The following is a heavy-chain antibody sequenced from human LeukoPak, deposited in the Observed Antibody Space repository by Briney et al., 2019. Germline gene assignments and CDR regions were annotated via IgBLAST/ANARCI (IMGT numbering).Heavy chain of an antibody. CDR3: ARGRRPYYDMGY. D-gene: IGHD3-22*01. CDR1: GYTFTSYA. Sequence: ASVKVSCKASGYTFTSYAISWVRQAPGQGLEWMGWISAYNGNTNYAQKFQGRVTMTIETSTSTVYMELRSLGSDDTAMYYCARGRRPYYDMGYWGQGTLVTVSS. CDR2: ISAYNGNT. V-gene: IGHV1-18*01. J-gene: IGHJ4*02.